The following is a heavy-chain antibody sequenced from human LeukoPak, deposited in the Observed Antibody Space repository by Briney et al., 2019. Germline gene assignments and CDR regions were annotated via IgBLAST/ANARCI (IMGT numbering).Heavy chain of an antibody. D-gene: IGHD6-19*01. CDR3: ASRIAVAGTSFRAFDI. V-gene: IGHV3-11*04. J-gene: IGHJ3*02. CDR1: GFTFSDYY. Sequence: PGGSLRLSCAASGFTFSDYYMSWLRQAPGKGLEWVSYISSSGSTIYYADSVKGRFTISRDNPKNSLYLQMNSLRAEDTAVYYCASRIAVAGTSFRAFDIWGQGTMVTVSS. CDR2: ISSSGSTI.